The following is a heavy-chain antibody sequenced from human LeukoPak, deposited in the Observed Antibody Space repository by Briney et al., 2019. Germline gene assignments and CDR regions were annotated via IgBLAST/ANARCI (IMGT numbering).Heavy chain of an antibody. Sequence: PGGSLRLSCAASGFTVSSNYMSWVRPAPGEGLEWVSVIYSGGSTYYADSVKGRFTISRDNSKNTLYLQMNSLRAEDTAVYYCARAYYDILTGYYHFDYWGQGTLVTVSS. J-gene: IGHJ4*02. CDR1: GFTVSSNY. V-gene: IGHV3-53*01. CDR2: IYSGGST. CDR3: ARAYYDILTGYYHFDY. D-gene: IGHD3-9*01.